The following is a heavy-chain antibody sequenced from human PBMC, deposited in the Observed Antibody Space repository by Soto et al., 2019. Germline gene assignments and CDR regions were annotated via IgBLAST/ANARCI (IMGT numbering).Heavy chain of an antibody. CDR3: ARSQGSSTSLEIYYYYYYGMDV. V-gene: IGHV1-69*13. D-gene: IGHD2-2*01. CDR2: IIPIPGTA. Sequence: SVKVSCKASGGTFGSYAISWVRQAPGQGLEWMGGIIPIPGTANYAQKFQGRVTIAADESTSTAYMELSSLRSEDTAVYYCARSQGSSTSLEIYYYYYYGMDVWGQGTTVPVSS. J-gene: IGHJ6*02. CDR1: GGTFGSYA.